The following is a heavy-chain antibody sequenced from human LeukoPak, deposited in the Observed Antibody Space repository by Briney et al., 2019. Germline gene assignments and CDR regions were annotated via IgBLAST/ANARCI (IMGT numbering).Heavy chain of an antibody. Sequence: GGSLRLFCAASGFTFSSYAMHWVRQAPGKGLEYVSGISSNGGSTYYADSVKGRFIISRDNSKNTLYLQLGSVRAEDMAVYHCARTDYFDSSGYHDDFDYWGQGSLVTVSS. CDR1: GFTFSSYA. CDR3: ARTDYFDSSGYHDDFDY. V-gene: IGHV3-64*02. CDR2: ISSNGGST. J-gene: IGHJ4*02. D-gene: IGHD3-22*01.